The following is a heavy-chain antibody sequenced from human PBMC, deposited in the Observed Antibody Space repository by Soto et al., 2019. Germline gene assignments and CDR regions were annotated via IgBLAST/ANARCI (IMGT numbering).Heavy chain of an antibody. CDR3: ARVGITGTTFRGFDY. CDR1: GFTFSSYG. Sequence: QVQLVESGGGVVQPGRSLRLSCAASGFTFSSYGMHWVRQAPGKGLEWVAVIWYDGSNKYYADSVKGRFTISRDNSKHTLYLQMNSRRAEDTAVYSCARVGITGTTFRGFDYWGQGTLVTVSS. J-gene: IGHJ4*02. CDR2: IWYDGSNK. V-gene: IGHV3-33*01. D-gene: IGHD1-20*01.